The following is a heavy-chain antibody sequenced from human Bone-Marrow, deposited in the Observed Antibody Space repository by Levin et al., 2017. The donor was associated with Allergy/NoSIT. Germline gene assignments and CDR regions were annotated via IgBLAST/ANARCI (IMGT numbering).Heavy chain of an antibody. V-gene: IGHV7-4-1*02. Sequence: GASVKVSCKASGYSFTTYTINWVRQAPGQGLEWMGWINTDTGNPTYAQGFTGRFVFSSDTSVTTAYLQITSLKAEDTAVYYCTRDVHGGKSLLEYWGQGTVVTVSS. J-gene: IGHJ4*02. CDR3: TRDVHGGKSLLEY. CDR1: GYSFTTYT. D-gene: IGHD4-23*01. CDR2: INTDTGNP.